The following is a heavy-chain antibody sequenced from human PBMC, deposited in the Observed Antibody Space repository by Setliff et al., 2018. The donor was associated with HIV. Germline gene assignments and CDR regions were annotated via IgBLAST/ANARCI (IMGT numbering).Heavy chain of an antibody. Sequence: SVKVSCKASGYTFTGYYMHWVRQAPGQGLEWMGRINPNSGGTNYAQKFQGRVTMTRDTSISTAYMELSRLRSDDTVVYYCARDSRGVVTLNWYFDLWGRGTLVTVSS. D-gene: IGHD2-21*02. CDR2: INPNSGGT. CDR3: ARDSRGVVTLNWYFDL. V-gene: IGHV1-2*05. J-gene: IGHJ2*01. CDR1: GYTFTGYY.